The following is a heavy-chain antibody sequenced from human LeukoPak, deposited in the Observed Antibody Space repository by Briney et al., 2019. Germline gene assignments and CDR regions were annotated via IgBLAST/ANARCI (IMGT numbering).Heavy chain of an antibody. V-gene: IGHV3-48*02. Sequence: PGGSLRLSCAASGFTFSSHSMNWVRQAPGQGLEWISYITSGSSATYYADSVKGRFTISRDNAKNSLSLQMNSLRDEDTAVYYCARGGYNPQYYYYAMDVWGQGTTVTVSS. J-gene: IGHJ6*02. CDR1: GFTFSSHS. CDR2: ITSGSSAT. D-gene: IGHD5-18*01. CDR3: ARGGYNPQYYYYAMDV.